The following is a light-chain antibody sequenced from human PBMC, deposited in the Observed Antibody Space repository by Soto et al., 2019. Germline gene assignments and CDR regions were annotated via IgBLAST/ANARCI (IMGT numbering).Light chain of an antibody. Sequence: SYELTQPPSVSVAPGQTARITCGGNNIGSKSVHWYQQKPGQAPVLVVYDESDRPSGIPERFSGSNSGNTATLTISRVEAGDEADYYCQVWDSSSVVFGGGTQLTVL. CDR3: QVWDSSSVV. J-gene: IGLJ2*01. CDR1: NIGSKS. CDR2: DES. V-gene: IGLV3-21*02.